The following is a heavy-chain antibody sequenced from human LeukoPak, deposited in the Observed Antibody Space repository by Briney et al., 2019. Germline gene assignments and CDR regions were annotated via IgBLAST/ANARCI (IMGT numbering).Heavy chain of an antibody. J-gene: IGHJ4*02. Sequence: GGSLRLSCAASGFTFSSYGMHWVRQAPGKGLEWGAVIWYDGSNKYYADSVKGRFTISRDNSKNTLYLQMTSLRAEDTAVYYCARWFCSSTSCWFDYWGQGTLVTVSS. CDR3: ARWFCSSTSCWFDY. V-gene: IGHV3-33*01. CDR2: IWYDGSNK. CDR1: GFTFSSYG. D-gene: IGHD2-2*01.